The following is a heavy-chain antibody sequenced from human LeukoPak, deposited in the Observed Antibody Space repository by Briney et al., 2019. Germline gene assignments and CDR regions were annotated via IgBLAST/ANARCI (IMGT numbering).Heavy chain of an antibody. CDR1: GESLSGYY. CDR2: TTRSGTI. V-gene: IGHV4-34*01. CDR3: ARGHTRLGLVLRVAFDL. D-gene: IGHD2/OR15-2a*01. Sequence: SETLSLTCEVYGESLSGYYWSWIRQSPGKGLEWIGETTRSGTIVYNPSLKSRSTISVEMSKNQVSLNLSSVTAADTAVYYCARGHTRLGLVLRVAFDLWGQGTMVTVSS. J-gene: IGHJ3*01.